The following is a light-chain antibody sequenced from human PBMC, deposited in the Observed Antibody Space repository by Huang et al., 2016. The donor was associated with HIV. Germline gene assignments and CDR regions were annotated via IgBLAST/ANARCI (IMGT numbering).Light chain of an antibody. CDR1: ESISSW. J-gene: IGKJ1*01. CDR2: DAS. Sequence: DIQMTQSPSTLSASIGDRVTITCRANESISSWLAWYQQKPGKVPKLLIYDASSLEGGVPSRFSGSKSGTDFNLSITDLQPDDFATYYCQQYNSYPWTFGQGTKVDIK. CDR3: QQYNSYPWT. V-gene: IGKV1-5*01.